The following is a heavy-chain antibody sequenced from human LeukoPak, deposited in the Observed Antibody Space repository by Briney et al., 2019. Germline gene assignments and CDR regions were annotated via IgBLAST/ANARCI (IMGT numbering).Heavy chain of an antibody. CDR2: IYHSGST. Sequence: SETLSLTCTVSGYSISSGYYWGWIRQPPGKGLEWIGSIYHSGSTYYNPSLKSRVTISVDTSKNQFSLKLGSVTAADTAVYYCARVPTVVISKGLDYWGQGTLVTVSS. J-gene: IGHJ4*02. V-gene: IGHV4-38-2*02. CDR3: ARVPTVVISKGLDY. CDR1: GYSISSGYY. D-gene: IGHD4-23*01.